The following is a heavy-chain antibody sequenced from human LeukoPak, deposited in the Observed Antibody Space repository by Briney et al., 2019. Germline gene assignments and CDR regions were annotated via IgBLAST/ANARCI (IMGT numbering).Heavy chain of an antibody. CDR2: INHSGST. V-gene: IGHV4-34*01. J-gene: IGHJ4*02. Sequence: SETLSLTCAVYGGSFSGYYWSWIRQPPGKGLEWIGEINHSGSTNYNPSLKSRDTISVDTSKNQFSLKLSSVTAADTAVYYCARGGVGATTYYFDYWGQGTLVTVSS. CDR1: GGSFSGYY. CDR3: ARGGVGATTYYFDY. D-gene: IGHD1-26*01.